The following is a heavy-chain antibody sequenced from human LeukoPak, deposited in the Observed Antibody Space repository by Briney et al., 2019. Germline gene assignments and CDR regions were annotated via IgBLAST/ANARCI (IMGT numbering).Heavy chain of an antibody. CDR1: GDSISSTSYY. J-gene: IGHJ4*02. Sequence: SETLSLTCTVSGDSISSTSYYWGWIRQPPGKGLEWIGYIYYSGSTNYNPSLKSRVTISVDTSKNQFSLKLSSVTAADTAVYYCARDGGYCGGDCRNGFDYWGQGTLVTVSS. CDR3: ARDGGYCGGDCRNGFDY. V-gene: IGHV4-61*01. D-gene: IGHD2-21*02. CDR2: IYYSGST.